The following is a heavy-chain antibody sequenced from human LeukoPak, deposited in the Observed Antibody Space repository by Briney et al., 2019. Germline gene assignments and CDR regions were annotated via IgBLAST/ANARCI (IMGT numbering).Heavy chain of an antibody. D-gene: IGHD6-13*01. CDR3: AMLTYSSSWDDAFDI. CDR1: GGTFSSYA. J-gene: IGHJ3*02. CDR2: IIPIFGTA. Sequence: SVKVSCKASGGTFSSYAISWVRQAPGQGLEWMGRIIPIFGTANYAQKFQGRVTMTRDTSISTAYMELSRLRSDDTAVYYCAMLTYSSSWDDAFDIWGQGTMVTVSS. V-gene: IGHV1-69*05.